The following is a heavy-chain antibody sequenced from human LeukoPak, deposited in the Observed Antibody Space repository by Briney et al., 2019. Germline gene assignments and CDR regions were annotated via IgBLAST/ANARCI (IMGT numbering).Heavy chain of an antibody. CDR1: GDSITSDSFF. D-gene: IGHD4/OR15-4a*01. Sequence: TLSLTCTVSGDSITSDSFFWSWIRQAAGKGLEWIGHIHTTGSANYNPSLKSRVTISLDTSKNQVSLTLTSVTAADTDMYYCARSEYGVSALSRWGQGTLVTVSS. V-gene: IGHV4-61*09. CDR2: IHTTGSA. CDR3: ARSEYGVSALSR. J-gene: IGHJ4*02.